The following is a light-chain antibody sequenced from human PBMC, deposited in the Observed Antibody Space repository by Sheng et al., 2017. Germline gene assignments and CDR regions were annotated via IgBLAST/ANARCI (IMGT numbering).Light chain of an antibody. Sequence: QSALTQPPSASGSPGQSVTISCTGSNNDVGTYNFVSWYQQHPGKAPKLMIYDVTKRPSGVPDRFSGSKSGNTASLTVSGLQAEDEADYYCNSYAAADKVVFGGGTRADRP. CDR1: NNDVGTYNF. J-gene: IGLJ2*01. CDR2: DVT. V-gene: IGLV2-8*01. CDR3: NSYAAADKVV.